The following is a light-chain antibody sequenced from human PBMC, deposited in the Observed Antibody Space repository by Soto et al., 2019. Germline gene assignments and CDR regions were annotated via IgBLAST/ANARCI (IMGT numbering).Light chain of an antibody. V-gene: IGKV3-15*01. CDR2: GAS. J-gene: IGKJ4*01. Sequence: EIVVTQSPATLSVSPGERATLSCRASQSVSSNLAWYQQKPGQAPRLLIYGASTRATGLPARFSGSGSGTEFTLTISSLQSEDFAIYYCQQYDNWPLNFVGRTQVEIK. CDR3: QQYDNWPLN. CDR1: QSVSSN.